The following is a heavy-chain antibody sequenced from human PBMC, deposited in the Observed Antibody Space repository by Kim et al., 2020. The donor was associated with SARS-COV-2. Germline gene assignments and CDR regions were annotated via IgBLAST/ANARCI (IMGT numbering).Heavy chain of an antibody. CDR1: GGTFSSYA. J-gene: IGHJ4*02. V-gene: IGHV1-69*13. CDR2: IIPIFGTA. Sequence: SVKVSCKASGGTFSSYAISWVRQAPGQGLEWMGGIIPIFGTANYAQKFQGRVTITADESTSTAYMELSSLRSEDTAVYYCARGDWGYYDSSGYYRFDYWGQGTLVTVSS. CDR3: ARGDWGYYDSSGYYRFDY. D-gene: IGHD3-22*01.